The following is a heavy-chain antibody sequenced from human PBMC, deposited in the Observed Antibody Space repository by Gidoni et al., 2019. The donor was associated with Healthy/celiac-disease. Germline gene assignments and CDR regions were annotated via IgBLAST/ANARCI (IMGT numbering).Heavy chain of an antibody. CDR1: GGSFSGYY. D-gene: IGHD6-13*01. V-gene: IGHV4-34*01. Sequence: QVQLQQWGAGLLKPSETLSLTCAVYGGSFSGYYWSWIRQPPGKGLEWIGEINHSGSTNYNPSLKSRVTISVDTSKNQFSLKLSSVTAADTAVYYCARAGEQQLAWDFDYWGQGTLVTVSS. J-gene: IGHJ4*02. CDR2: INHSGST. CDR3: ARAGEQQLAWDFDY.